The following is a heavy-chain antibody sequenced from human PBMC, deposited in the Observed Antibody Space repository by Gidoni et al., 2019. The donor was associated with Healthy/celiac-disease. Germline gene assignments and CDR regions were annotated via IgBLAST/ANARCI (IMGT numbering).Heavy chain of an antibody. CDR2: IKQDGSEK. Sequence: EVQLVEDGGGWVQPGGAVRLYCEASGFTFSSYWMCGVRQAPGKGLEWVSNIKQDGSEKYYVYFVKGRFTISRDNAKNSLYLQMNSLRAEDTGVYYCASLGSWGQGTLVTVSS. V-gene: IGHV3-7*05. CDR1: GFTFSSYW. J-gene: IGHJ4*02. CDR3: ASLGS.